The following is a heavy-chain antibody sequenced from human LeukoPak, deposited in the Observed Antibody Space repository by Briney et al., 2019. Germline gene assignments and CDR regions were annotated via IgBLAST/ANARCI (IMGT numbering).Heavy chain of an antibody. CDR2: IIPILGIA. V-gene: IGHV1-69*04. Sequence: SVKVSCKASGGTFSSYAIIWVRQAPGQGLEWMGRIIPILGIANYAQKFQGRVTITADKSTSTAYMELSSLRSEDTAVYYCARDSVGLWLNYWGQGTLVTVSS. D-gene: IGHD5-18*01. CDR3: ARDSVGLWLNY. CDR1: GGTFSSYA. J-gene: IGHJ4*02.